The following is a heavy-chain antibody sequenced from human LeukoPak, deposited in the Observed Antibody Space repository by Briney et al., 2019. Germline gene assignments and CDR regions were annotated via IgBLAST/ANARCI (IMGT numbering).Heavy chain of an antibody. J-gene: IGHJ4*02. V-gene: IGHV3-48*03. CDR1: GFTVSSNY. CDR2: ISNSGSTK. Sequence: GGSLRLSCAASGFTVSSNYMNWVRQAPGKGLEWVSYISNSGSTKYYADSVKGRFTISRDNANNSLYLQMNSLRAEDTAVYYCARVDTMGFDYWGQGTLVTVSS. D-gene: IGHD3-10*01. CDR3: ARVDTMGFDY.